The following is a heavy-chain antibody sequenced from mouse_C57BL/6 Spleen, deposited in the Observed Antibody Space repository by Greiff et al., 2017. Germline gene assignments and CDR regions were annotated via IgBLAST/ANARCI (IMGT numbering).Heavy chain of an antibody. CDR2: IHPNSGST. Sequence: VQLQQPGAELVKPGASVKLSCKASGYTFTSYWMHWVKQRPGQGLEWIGMIHPNSGSTNYNEKFKSKATLTVDKSSSTAYMQLSSLTSEDSAVYYCARRGYSNYVEWYFDVWGTGTTVTVSS. CDR1: GYTFTSYW. D-gene: IGHD2-5*01. CDR3: ARRGYSNYVEWYFDV. V-gene: IGHV1-64*01. J-gene: IGHJ1*03.